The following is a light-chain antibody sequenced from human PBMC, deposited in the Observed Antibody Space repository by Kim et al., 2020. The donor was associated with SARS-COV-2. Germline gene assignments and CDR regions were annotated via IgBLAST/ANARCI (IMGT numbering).Light chain of an antibody. J-gene: IGKJ2*01. V-gene: IGKV1-5*01. Sequence: SASLGSRVTITCRASQNLDSWLAWYQHKAGQPPKLLIYDASTLQSGVPSRFSGNGSGTESTLTISNLQPDDFATYYCQQYYSYWYSFGQGTKLEI. CDR1: QNLDSW. CDR2: DAS. CDR3: QQYYSYWYS.